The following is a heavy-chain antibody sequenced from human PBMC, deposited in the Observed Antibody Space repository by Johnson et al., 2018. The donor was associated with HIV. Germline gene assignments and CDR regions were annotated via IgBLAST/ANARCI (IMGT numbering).Heavy chain of an antibody. Sequence: EVPLVESGGGLVKPGGSLRLSCAASGFTFSDAWLNWVRQTPGKGLEWVGRIKSRTDGGTTDYAAPVKGRFTISRDDSNNTLYLQMNSLKIEDTAVYYCTTGDFVVVLTAMLFPLHVAFDIWGQGAMVTVSS. CDR2: IKSRTDGGTT. D-gene: IGHD2-15*01. J-gene: IGHJ3*02. CDR1: GFTFSDAW. V-gene: IGHV3-15*01. CDR3: TTGDFVVVLTAMLFPLHVAFDI.